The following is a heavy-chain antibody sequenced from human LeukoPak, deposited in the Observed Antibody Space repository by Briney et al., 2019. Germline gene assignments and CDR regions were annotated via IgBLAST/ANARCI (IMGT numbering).Heavy chain of an antibody. D-gene: IGHD3-22*01. CDR1: GFTFSSYA. CDR3: AKVTLPHYYDSSGFPLHWYFDL. Sequence: PGGSLRLSCAASGFTFSSYAMSWVRQAPGKGLEWVSAISGSGGSTYYADSVKGRFTISRDNSKNTLYLQVNSLRAEDTAVYYCAKVTLPHYYDSSGFPLHWYFDLWGRGTLVTVSS. J-gene: IGHJ2*01. CDR2: ISGSGGST. V-gene: IGHV3-23*01.